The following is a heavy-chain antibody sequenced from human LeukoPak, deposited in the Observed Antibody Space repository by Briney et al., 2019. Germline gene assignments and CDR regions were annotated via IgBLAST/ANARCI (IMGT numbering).Heavy chain of an antibody. CDR2: IIPIFGTA. Sequence: SVKVSCKASGGTFSSYAISWVRQAPGQGLEWMGGIIPIFGTANYAQKFQGRVTITADKSTSTAYMELRSLRSDDTAVYYCARITEYYFDYWGQGTLVTVSS. CDR3: ARITEYYFDY. V-gene: IGHV1-69*06. CDR1: GGTFSSYA. D-gene: IGHD3-10*01. J-gene: IGHJ4*02.